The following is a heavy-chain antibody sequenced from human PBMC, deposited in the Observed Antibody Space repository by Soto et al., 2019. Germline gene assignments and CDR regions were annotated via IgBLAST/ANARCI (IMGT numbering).Heavy chain of an antibody. V-gene: IGHV4-30-2*01. D-gene: IGHD5-12*01. CDR2: IFDTGKT. Sequence: QVQLQESGSGLVKPSQTLSLTCAVSGGSLSTGGCSWSWVRLPPGRALEWIGYIFDTGKTYYSASLKSRVTMSVDRAQNQFSLRLESVTAADTAIYFCACLAGYNRYFDLWGRGTLVTVSS. CDR3: ACLAGYNRYFDL. J-gene: IGHJ2*01. CDR1: GGSLSTGGCS.